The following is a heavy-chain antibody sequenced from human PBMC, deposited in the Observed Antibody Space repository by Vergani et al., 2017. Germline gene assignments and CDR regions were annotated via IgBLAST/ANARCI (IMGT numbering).Heavy chain of an antibody. CDR2: TWNDERRK. V-gene: IGHV3-33*01. CDR3: ERGVSQLVVTRAPRGFKF. Sequence: QIQLVESGGGVVQTGKSLRLSCRASGFSFGTYAMHWVRRTPGKGLEWVGMTWNDERRKYYGDSVKGRFTISRDNAKNTLYLQMTSLRGEDTAVYFCERGVSQLVVTRAPRGFKFWGRGTFVIVSS. J-gene: IGHJ4*02. D-gene: IGHD2-8*02. CDR1: GFSFGTYA.